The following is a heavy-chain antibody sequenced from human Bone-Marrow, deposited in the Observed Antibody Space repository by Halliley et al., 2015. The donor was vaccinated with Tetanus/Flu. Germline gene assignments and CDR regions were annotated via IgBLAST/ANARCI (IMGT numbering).Heavy chain of an antibody. Sequence: TLSLTCSVSGDSINNGAYYWGWIRQHPGKGLEWIGYIYFSGNTYYNPSLKSLVTISLDTSKNQFSLKFNSVTAADTAMYYRARGGPFGYAFDTWGQGTMVTASS. CDR2: IYFSGNT. J-gene: IGHJ3*02. CDR3: ARGGPFGYAFDT. V-gene: IGHV4-31*01. CDR1: GDSINNGAYY. D-gene: IGHD3-16*01.